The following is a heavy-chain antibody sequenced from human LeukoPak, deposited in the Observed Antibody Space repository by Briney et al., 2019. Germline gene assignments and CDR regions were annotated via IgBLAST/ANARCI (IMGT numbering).Heavy chain of an antibody. CDR1: GFSVKSNY. V-gene: IGHV3-66*01. J-gene: IGHJ4*02. D-gene: IGHD2-2*01. CDR3: ARNLPAADY. Sequence: GGSLRLSCTASGFSVKSNYISWVRQAPGKGLEWVAVIYSGGSAHHAAPVRGRFTISRDKSENTVYLQMNNLRVEDTAVYYCARNLPAADYWGQGTLVTVSS. CDR2: IYSGGSA.